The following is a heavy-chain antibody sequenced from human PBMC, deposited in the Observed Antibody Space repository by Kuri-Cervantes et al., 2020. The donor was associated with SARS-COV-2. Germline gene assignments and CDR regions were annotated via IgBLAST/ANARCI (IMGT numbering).Heavy chain of an antibody. D-gene: IGHD2-2*03. Sequence: GESLKISCAASGFTFSSYAMSWVRQAPGKGLEWVSAISGSGGSTYYADSVKGRFTISRDNSKNTLYLQMNSLRAEDTAVCYCAKDGYCSSTSCRPWFDPWGHGTLVTVSS. CDR1: GFTFSSYA. CDR3: AKDGYCSSTSCRPWFDP. V-gene: IGHV3-23*01. CDR2: ISGSGGST. J-gene: IGHJ5*02.